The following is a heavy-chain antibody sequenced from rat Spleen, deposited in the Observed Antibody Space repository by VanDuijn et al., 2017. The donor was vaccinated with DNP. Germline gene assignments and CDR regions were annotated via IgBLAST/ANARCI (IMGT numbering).Heavy chain of an antibody. Sequence: EVQMVESGGGLVQPGRSLKLSCAASGFTFSNYGMHWIRQAPTKGLEWVASISPSGGSTYYRDSVKGRFTISRDNAKNTLYLQMDSLRSEDTATYYCATHDNWAWGQGTSVTVSS. V-gene: IGHV5-19*01. D-gene: IGHD3-6*01. CDR2: ISPSGGST. J-gene: IGHJ4*01. CDR3: ATHDNWA. CDR1: GFTFSNYG.